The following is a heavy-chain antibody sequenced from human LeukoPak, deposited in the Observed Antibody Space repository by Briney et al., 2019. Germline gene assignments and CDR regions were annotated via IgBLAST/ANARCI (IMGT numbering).Heavy chain of an antibody. V-gene: IGHV1-18*01. CDR2: ISAYNGNT. CDR1: GYTFSSYG. D-gene: IGHD4-17*01. J-gene: IGHJ4*02. CDR3: ARDRSTVTLGDY. Sequence: ASVKVSCKASGYTFSSYGISWVRQAPGQGLEWMGWISAYNGNTNYAQKLQGRVTMTTDTSTSTAYMELRSLRSDDTAVYYCARDRSTVTLGDYWGQGTLVTVSS.